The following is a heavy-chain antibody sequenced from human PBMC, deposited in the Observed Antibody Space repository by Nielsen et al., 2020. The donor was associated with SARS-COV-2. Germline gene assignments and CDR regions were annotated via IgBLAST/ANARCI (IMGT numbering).Heavy chain of an antibody. J-gene: IGHJ6*03. V-gene: IGHV4-59*01. CDR1: GGSFSSYY. Sequence: SETLSLTCTVSGGSFSSYYWSWIRQPPGKGLEWFGYIYYSGSTNYNPSLKSRVTISVDTSKNQFSLKLSSVTAADTAVYYCAREAYYYGSGSRIGRSGYYMDVWGKGTTVTVSS. CDR2: IYYSGST. CDR3: AREAYYYGSGSRIGRSGYYMDV. D-gene: IGHD3-10*01.